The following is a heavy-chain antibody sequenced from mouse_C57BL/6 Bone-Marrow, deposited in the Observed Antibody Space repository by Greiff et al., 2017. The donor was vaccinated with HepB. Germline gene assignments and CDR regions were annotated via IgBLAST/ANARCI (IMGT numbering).Heavy chain of an antibody. J-gene: IGHJ1*03. Sequence: VQLQQSGPELVKPGASVKISCKASGYAFSSSWMNWVKQRPGKGLEWIGRIYPGDGDTNYNGKFKGKATLTADKSSSTAYMQLSSLTSEDSAVYFCASSWYFDVWGTGTTVTVSS. CDR3: ASSWYFDV. CDR1: GYAFSSSW. CDR2: IYPGDGDT. V-gene: IGHV1-82*01.